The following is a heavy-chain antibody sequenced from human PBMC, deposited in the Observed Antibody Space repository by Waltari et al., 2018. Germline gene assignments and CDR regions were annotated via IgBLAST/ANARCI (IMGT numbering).Heavy chain of an antibody. J-gene: IGHJ4*02. Sequence: QVQLQESGPGLVKPSETLSLTCTVSGGSISSHYWRWIRQPPGKGLEWIGYIYYSGSTNYNPSLKSRVTISVDTSKNQFSLKLSSVTAADTAVYYCARENPSGSYDYWGQGTLVTVSS. V-gene: IGHV4-59*11. D-gene: IGHD1-26*01. CDR3: ARENPSGSYDY. CDR1: GGSISSHY. CDR2: IYYSGST.